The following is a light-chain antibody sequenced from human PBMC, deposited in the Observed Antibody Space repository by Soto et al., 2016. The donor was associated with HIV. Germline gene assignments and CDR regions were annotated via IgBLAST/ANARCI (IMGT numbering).Light chain of an antibody. J-gene: IGLJ3*02. CDR1: DIGSKS. V-gene: IGLV3-21*03. CDR2: DDV. CDR3: QVWDSSSDHWV. Sequence: SYVLPQPPSVSVAPGKTARITCGGNDIGSKSVHWYQQKPGQAPVLVVYDDVDRPSGIPERFSGSSSGNTATLTISRVEIGDEADYYCQVWDSSSDHWVFGGGTKLTVL.